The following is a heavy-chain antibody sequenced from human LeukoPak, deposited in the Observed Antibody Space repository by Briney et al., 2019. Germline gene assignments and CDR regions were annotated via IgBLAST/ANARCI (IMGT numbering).Heavy chain of an antibody. CDR1: GYTFTGYY. J-gene: IGHJ5*02. Sequence: ASVKVSCKASGYTFTGYYMHWVRQAPGQGLEWMGWINPNSGGTNYAQKFQGRVTMTRDTSISTAYMELSRLRSDDTAVYYCARESSRDIVVVPAAPGNWFDPWGQGTLVIVSS. CDR3: ARESSRDIVVVPAAPGNWFDP. D-gene: IGHD2-2*01. V-gene: IGHV1-2*02. CDR2: INPNSGGT.